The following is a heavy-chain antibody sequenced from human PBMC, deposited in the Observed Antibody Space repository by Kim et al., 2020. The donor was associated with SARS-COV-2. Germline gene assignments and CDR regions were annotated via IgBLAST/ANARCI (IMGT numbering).Heavy chain of an antibody. CDR3: ARVYGCSGGSCYYYFDY. Sequence: AGSLRLSCAVSGFTFSSYALHWVRQAPGKGLEWVAVITYDGSNKYNADPVKGRSTTSRNNSKNTPYLQMYSLRADTPAVYYCARVYGCSGGSCYYYFDY. J-gene: IGHJ4*01. V-gene: IGHV3-30*04. CDR2: ITYDGSNK. CDR1: GFTFSSYA. D-gene: IGHD2-15*01.